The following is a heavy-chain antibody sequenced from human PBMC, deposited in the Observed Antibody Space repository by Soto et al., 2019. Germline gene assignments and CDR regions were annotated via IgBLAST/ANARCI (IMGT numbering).Heavy chain of an antibody. J-gene: IGHJ4*02. V-gene: IGHV3-23*01. D-gene: IGHD3-9*01. CDR3: AKAIRFLDMALDN. Sequence: EVHLLESGGNLVQPGGSLRLSCAASGFTFSSYAMSWVRQAPGKGPEWVSSISGSGDVIHYADSVKGRFTISRDNSKNTLWLQMNSLRAEDTAAYYCAKAIRFLDMALDNWGQGALVTVSS. CDR1: GFTFSSYA. CDR2: ISGSGDVI.